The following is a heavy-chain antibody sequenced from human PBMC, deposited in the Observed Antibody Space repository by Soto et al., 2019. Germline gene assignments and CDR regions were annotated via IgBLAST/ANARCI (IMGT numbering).Heavy chain of an antibody. V-gene: IGHV1-2*02. D-gene: IGHD6-13*01. CDR1: GYTVTGYY. CDR2: INPNSGGT. CDR3: ARGWGPIAAAGTYYYYGMDV. J-gene: IGHJ6*04. Sequence: ASVKVSCKASGYTVTGYYMHWVRQAPGQGLEWMGWINPNSGGTNYAQKFQGRVTMTRDTSISTAYMELSRLRSDDTAVYYCARGWGPIAAAGTYYYYGMDVSGKGTTVTVSS.